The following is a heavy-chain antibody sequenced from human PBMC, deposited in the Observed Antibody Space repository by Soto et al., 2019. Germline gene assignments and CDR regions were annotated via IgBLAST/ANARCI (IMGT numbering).Heavy chain of an antibody. J-gene: IGHJ4*02. CDR2: IYYSGST. D-gene: IGHD5-18*01. V-gene: IGHV4-59*01. CDR1: GGSISSYY. Sequence: LSLTCTVSGGSISSYYWSWIRQPPGKGLEWIGYIYYSGSTNYNPSLKSRVTISVDTSKNQFSLKLSSVTAADTAVYYCARVIGYSYGYIDYWGQGTLVTVSS. CDR3: ARVIGYSYGYIDY.